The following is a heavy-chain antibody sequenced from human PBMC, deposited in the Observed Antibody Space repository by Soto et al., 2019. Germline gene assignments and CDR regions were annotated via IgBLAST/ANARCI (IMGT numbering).Heavy chain of an antibody. Sequence: QVQVVESGGGVVQPGRSLRLSCAASGFTFSSFGMHWVRKAPGKGLEWVSLIWYDGSKKSYGDSVKGRFTIFRDNSRNTVYLQMNSLRADDTAVYYCARDASYYSLWSGYYPSRNGMDVWGQGTTVTVSS. CDR3: ARDASYYSLWSGYYPSRNGMDV. CDR1: GFTFSSFG. V-gene: IGHV3-33*01. D-gene: IGHD3-3*01. J-gene: IGHJ6*02. CDR2: IWYDGSKK.